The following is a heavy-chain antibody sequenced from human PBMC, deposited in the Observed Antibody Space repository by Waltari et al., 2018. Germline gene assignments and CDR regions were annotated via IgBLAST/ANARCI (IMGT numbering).Heavy chain of an antibody. Sequence: QVQLVQSGAEVKKPGASVKVSCKASAYSFTDYYMHWMRQAPGQGLEWMVWINPNNGGTDYAQNFQGRVTMTRDTSISTAYMELSRLTSDDTAVYYCAKVTSGAVAFEYWGQGTLVTVSS. V-gene: IGHV1-2*02. CDR3: AKVTSGAVAFEY. CDR1: AYSFTDYY. J-gene: IGHJ4*02. D-gene: IGHD6-19*01. CDR2: INPNNGGT.